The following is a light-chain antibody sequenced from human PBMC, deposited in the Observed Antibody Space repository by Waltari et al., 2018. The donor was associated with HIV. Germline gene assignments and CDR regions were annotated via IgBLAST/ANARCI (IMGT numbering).Light chain of an antibody. V-gene: IGLV2-14*01. Sequence: QSALTQPASVSGSPGQSITPPCTGLSACYTHVSWYQQYPGKPPKLMIYEVNNRPSGVSNRFSGSKSGNTASLTISGLQTEDEADYYCNSYTGAFGTGTKVTVL. J-gene: IGLJ1*01. CDR2: EVN. CDR1: LSACYTH. CDR3: NSYTGA.